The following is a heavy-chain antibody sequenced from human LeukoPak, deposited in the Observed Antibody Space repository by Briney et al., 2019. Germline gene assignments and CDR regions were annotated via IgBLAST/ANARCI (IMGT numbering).Heavy chain of an antibody. D-gene: IGHD1-1*01. Sequence: GGSLRLSCAASGFPFSSYWMSWVRQAPGKGLEWVANVKQDGSDKYYVDSVKGRFTISRDNAKNSLYLQLNSLRADDTAVYYCARLTGTTGFDYWGQGTLVSVSS. V-gene: IGHV3-7*01. CDR3: ARLTGTTGFDY. J-gene: IGHJ4*02. CDR1: GFPFSSYW. CDR2: VKQDGSDK.